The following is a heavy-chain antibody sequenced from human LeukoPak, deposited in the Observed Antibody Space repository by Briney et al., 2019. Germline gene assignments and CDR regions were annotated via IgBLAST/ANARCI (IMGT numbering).Heavy chain of an antibody. CDR2: IRSKAYGGTT. D-gene: IGHD3-10*01. CDR3: TRETRGKLWFGELLSLDY. J-gene: IGHJ4*02. Sequence: PGGSLRLSCAASEFSVGSNYMTWVRQAPGKGLEWVGFIRSKAYGGTTEYAASVKGRFTISRDDSKSIAYLQMNSLKTEDTAVYYCTRETRGKLWFGELLSLDYWGQGTLVTVSS. CDR1: EFSVGSNY. V-gene: IGHV3-49*04.